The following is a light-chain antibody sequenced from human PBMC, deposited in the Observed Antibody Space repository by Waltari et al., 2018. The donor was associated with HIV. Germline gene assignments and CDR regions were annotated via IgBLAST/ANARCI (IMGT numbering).Light chain of an antibody. V-gene: IGKV1-5*03. CDR3: QQFQTFRT. Sequence: IQMTQSPSTLSASVGDRVTITSRASQNITNHLAWYQQNSGKAPKLLIYKASSLERGVPSRFSGSGTGTEFSLTINSLQPADLAVYFCQQFQTFRTFGQGTKVE. CDR1: QNITNH. J-gene: IGKJ1*01. CDR2: KAS.